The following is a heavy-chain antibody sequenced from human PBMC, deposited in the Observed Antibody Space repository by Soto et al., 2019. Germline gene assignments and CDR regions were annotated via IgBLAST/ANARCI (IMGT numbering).Heavy chain of an antibody. CDR2: ISSSGSTI. V-gene: IGHV3-48*03. CDR1: GFTFISYE. Sequence: WGSLRLSCAASGFTFISYEINCFRQAPGKWLEWVSYISSSGSTIYYADSVKGRFTISRDNAKNSLYLQMNSLRAEDTAVYYCARDVVRGLIDYWGQGTLVTVSS. CDR3: ARDVVRGLIDY. D-gene: IGHD3-10*01. J-gene: IGHJ4*02.